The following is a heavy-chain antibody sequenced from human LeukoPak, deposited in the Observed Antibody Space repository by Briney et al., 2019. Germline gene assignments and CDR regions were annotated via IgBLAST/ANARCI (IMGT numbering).Heavy chain of an antibody. D-gene: IGHD3-22*01. CDR3: ARHPSSALGGGIFDP. V-gene: IGHV5-51*01. Sequence: GESLKISCKGSGYSFTSYWIGWVRQMPGKGLEWMGIIYPGDSDTRYSPSFQGQVTISADKSISTAYLQWSSLKASDTAMYYCARHPSSALGGGIFDPWGQGTLVTVSS. CDR2: IYPGDSDT. CDR1: GYSFTSYW. J-gene: IGHJ5*02.